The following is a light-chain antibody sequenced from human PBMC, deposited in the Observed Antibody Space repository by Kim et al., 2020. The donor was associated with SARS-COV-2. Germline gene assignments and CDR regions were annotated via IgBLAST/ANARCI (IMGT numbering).Light chain of an antibody. V-gene: IGLV3-21*04. Sequence: APGKTARITCGGNIIGSKSVHWYQQQPGQAPVLVIYYDSDRPSGIPERFSGSNSGNTATLTISRVEAGDEADYYCQVWDSSSDHVVFGGGTQLTVL. J-gene: IGLJ2*01. CDR2: YDS. CDR3: QVWDSSSDHVV. CDR1: IIGSKS.